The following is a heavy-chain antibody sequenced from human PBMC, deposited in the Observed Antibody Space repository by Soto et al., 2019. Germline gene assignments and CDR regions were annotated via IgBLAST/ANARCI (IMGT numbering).Heavy chain of an antibody. Sequence: QVQLVQSGAEVKKPGSSVRVSCKASGDTFSFYSINWVRQAPGLGLEWMGRINPILSMSNYAQRFQGRVTVTAYKCTSTAYMELSSLRSEDTAMYYCASSYGSGYRAFDYWGQGALVTVSS. V-gene: IGHV1-69*02. J-gene: IGHJ4*02. CDR1: GDTFSFYS. D-gene: IGHD3-10*01. CDR3: ASSYGSGYRAFDY. CDR2: INPILSMS.